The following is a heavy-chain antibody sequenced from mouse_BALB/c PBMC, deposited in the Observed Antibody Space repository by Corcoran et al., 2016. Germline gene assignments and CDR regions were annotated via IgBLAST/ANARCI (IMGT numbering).Heavy chain of an antibody. V-gene: IGHV8-12*01. D-gene: IGHD1-1*01. CDR1: GFSLSTSGMG. Sequence: QVTLKESGPGILQPSQTLSLTCSFSGFSLSTSGMGVSWIRQPSGKGLEWLAHIYWDDDKRYNPSLKSRLTISKDTSSNQVFLKITSVDTADTATYYGARRACYGSDWYFDVWGAGTTVTVSS. CDR2: IYWDDDK. CDR3: ARRACYGSDWYFDV. J-gene: IGHJ1*01.